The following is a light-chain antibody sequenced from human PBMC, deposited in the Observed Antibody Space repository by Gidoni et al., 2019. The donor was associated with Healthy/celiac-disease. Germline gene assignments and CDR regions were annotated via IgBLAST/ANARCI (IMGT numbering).Light chain of an antibody. CDR3: QQYYSTPPT. CDR1: QSVLYSSNNKNY. Sequence: CKSSQSVLYSSNNKNYLAWYQQKPGQPPKLLIYWASTRESGVPDRFSGSGSGTDFTLTISSLQAEDVAVYYCQQYYSTPPTFXQXTKVEIK. CDR2: WAS. V-gene: IGKV4-1*01. J-gene: IGKJ1*01.